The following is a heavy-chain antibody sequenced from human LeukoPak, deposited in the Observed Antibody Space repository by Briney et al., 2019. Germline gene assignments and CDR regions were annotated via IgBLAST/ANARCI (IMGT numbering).Heavy chain of an antibody. CDR1: GGTFSSYD. D-gene: IGHD3-22*01. Sequence: ASVKVSCKASGGTFSSYDISWVRQAPGQGLEWMGGIMPISGTANYAQKFQGRVTITADKPTNTAYMELSSLRSEDTAVYYCARVKSYYYDTSDKDAFDIWGQGTMVTVSS. V-gene: IGHV1-69*06. J-gene: IGHJ3*02. CDR3: ARVKSYYYDTSDKDAFDI. CDR2: IMPISGTA.